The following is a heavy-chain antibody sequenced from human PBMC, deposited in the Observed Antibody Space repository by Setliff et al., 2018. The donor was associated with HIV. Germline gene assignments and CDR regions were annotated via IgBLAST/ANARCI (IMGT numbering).Heavy chain of an antibody. V-gene: IGHV1-3*01. CDR3: AKEGGAGGWARLDY. CDR1: GYTFTKSG. D-gene: IGHD6-19*01. J-gene: IGHJ4*02. Sequence: GASVKVSCKASGYTFTKSGMHWMRQAPGQRPEWLGCINGGSGRTEYSQKFQNRVTITRDTSASTDYLEVSSLRSEDTAVYYCAKEGGAGGWARLDYWGQGTLVTVSS. CDR2: INGGSGRT.